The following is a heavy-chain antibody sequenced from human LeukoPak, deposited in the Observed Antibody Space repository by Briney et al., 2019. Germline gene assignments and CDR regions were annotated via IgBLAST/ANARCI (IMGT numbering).Heavy chain of an antibody. CDR2: ISGSGGST. Sequence: GGSLRLSCAASGFTFSSYGTSWVRQAPGKGLEWVSAISGSGGSTYYADSVKGRFTISRDNSKNTLYLQMNSLRAEDTAVYYCAKASITMVRGARRYYYYYMDVWGKGTTVTISS. CDR3: AKASITMVRGARRYYYYYMDV. V-gene: IGHV3-23*01. D-gene: IGHD3-10*01. CDR1: GFTFSSYG. J-gene: IGHJ6*03.